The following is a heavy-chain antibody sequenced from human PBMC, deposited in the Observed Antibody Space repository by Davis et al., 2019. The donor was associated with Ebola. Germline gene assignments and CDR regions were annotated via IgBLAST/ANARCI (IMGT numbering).Heavy chain of an antibody. J-gene: IGHJ2*01. CDR1: GFTFTTST. V-gene: IGHV3-30*18. Sequence: GESLKISCVASGFTFTTSTMHWVRQAPGKGPEWVALISSDGSREYYADSVEGRFTISKDNSGNTLYLHMNALTAEDTALYYCAKLRSHDYTDSSDDFYPDLWGRGTLVTVSS. D-gene: IGHD3-16*01. CDR2: ISSDGSRE. CDR3: AKLRSHDYTDSSDDFYPDL.